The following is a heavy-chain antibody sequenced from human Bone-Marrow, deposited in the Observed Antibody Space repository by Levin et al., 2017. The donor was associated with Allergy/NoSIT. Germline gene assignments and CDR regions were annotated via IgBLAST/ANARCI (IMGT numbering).Heavy chain of an antibody. CDR1: GVSISNGNYF. Sequence: KTSETLSLTCSASGVSISNGNYFWAWIRQPAGKGPEWIVRVYASGSTNSMPSLLDRATLSIDTSKNLFSVTLTSVTAADTAVYYGARDRGGTGRFDFWGQGIPVTVSS. CDR3: ARDRGGTGRFDF. V-gene: IGHV4-61*02. J-gene: IGHJ4*02. D-gene: IGHD1-1*01. CDR2: VYASGST.